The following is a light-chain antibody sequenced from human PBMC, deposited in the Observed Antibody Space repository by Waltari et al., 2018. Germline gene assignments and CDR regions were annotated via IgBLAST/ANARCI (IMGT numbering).Light chain of an antibody. CDR1: SSDVGGHNH. CDR3: NSFTDTASWV. J-gene: IGLJ3*02. V-gene: IGLV2-14*03. CDR2: DVN. Sequence: QSALTQPASVSGTPGESITISCIGTSSDVGGHNHVSWYQHHPGKAPKLIIHDVNKRPSGVSNRFSGSKSDTTASLTISGLQAEDEADYYCNSFTDTASWVFGGGTKLTVL.